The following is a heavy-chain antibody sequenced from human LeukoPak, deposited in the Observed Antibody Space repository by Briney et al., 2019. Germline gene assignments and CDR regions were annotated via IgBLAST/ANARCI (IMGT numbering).Heavy chain of an antibody. J-gene: IGHJ3*01. CDR1: GFTFSSHW. D-gene: IGHD6-25*01. Sequence: GGSLRLSCAASGFTFSSHWMHWVRQAPGGGLVWVSRVNGPGDWTHYADSVRGRFIISRDNAENTISLQMNNLRAEDTAVYFCAREVFEGQRQSDAFDVWGQRTMVTVSS. CDR3: AREVFEGQRQSDAFDV. CDR2: VNGPGDWT. V-gene: IGHV3-74*01.